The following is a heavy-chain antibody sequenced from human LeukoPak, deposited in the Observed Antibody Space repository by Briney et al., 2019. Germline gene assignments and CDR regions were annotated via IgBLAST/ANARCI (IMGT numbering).Heavy chain of an antibody. CDR3: ARLRYSFGLYYFDY. V-gene: IGHV3-53*01. CDR1: GFTVSSNY. Sequence: GGSLRLSRAASGFTVSSNYMSWVRQAPGKGLEWVSVIYSGGSTYYADSVKGRFTISRDNSKSTLYLQMNSLRAEDTAVYYCARLRYSFGLYYFDYWGQGTLVTVSS. J-gene: IGHJ4*02. D-gene: IGHD5-18*01. CDR2: IYSGGST.